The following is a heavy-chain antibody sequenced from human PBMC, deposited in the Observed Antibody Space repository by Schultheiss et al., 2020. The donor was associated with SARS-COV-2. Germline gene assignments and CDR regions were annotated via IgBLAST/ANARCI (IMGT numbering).Heavy chain of an antibody. J-gene: IGHJ4*02. D-gene: IGHD3-10*01. CDR2: TGAGGSTT. CDR1: GFNFRAFA. Sequence: GGSLRLSCTASGFNFRAFAMSWVRQAPGKGLEWVSSTGAGGSTTYYADSVKGRFTISRDNSKNTLSLQMNSLRVEDTAIYYCAALRGPINFWGQGTLVTVSS. V-gene: IGHV3-23*01. CDR3: AALRGPINF.